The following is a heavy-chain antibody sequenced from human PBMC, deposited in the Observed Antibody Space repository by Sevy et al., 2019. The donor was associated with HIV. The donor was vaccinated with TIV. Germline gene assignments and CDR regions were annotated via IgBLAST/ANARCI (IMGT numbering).Heavy chain of an antibody. CDR2: LSFDATNK. D-gene: IGHD1-1*01. CDR3: ALERLSSDVAEYFQN. Sequence: GGSLRLSCAASGLTFNRYSMHWVRQAPGKGLEWVATLSFDATNKHYPDSVKGRFTISRDNFQNSLFLQMDSLRPEDTAVYYCALERLSSDVAEYFQNWGQGTLVTVSS. V-gene: IGHV3-30-3*01. J-gene: IGHJ1*01. CDR1: GLTFNRYS.